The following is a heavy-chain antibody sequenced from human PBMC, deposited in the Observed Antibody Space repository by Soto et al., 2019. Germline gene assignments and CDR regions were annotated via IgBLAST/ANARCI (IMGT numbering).Heavy chain of an antibody. J-gene: IGHJ4*02. CDR2: ISTSKGNT. V-gene: IGHV1-18*01. Sequence: GPGVKKPGASVKVSCKTSGYTFTSYGIAWVRQAPGQGLEWMGWISTSKGNTNYAQKFQGRVTMTTDTSTSTAYMELRSLRSDDTAVYYCATRSPAFDFWGQGTLVTVSS. CDR1: GYTFTSYG. CDR3: ATRSPAFDF.